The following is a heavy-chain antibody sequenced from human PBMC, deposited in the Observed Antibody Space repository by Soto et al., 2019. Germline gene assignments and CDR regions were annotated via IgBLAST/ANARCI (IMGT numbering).Heavy chain of an antibody. CDR3: ASLAYYDILTGLRH. J-gene: IGHJ4*02. CDR1: GGSISSYY. Sequence: PSETLSLTCTVSGGSISSYYWSWIRQPPGKGLEWIGYIYYTGSTNYNPSLKSRVTISVDTSKNQFSLKLNSVTAADTAVYYCASLAYYDILTGLRHWGQGTLVTVSS. V-gene: IGHV4-59*01. D-gene: IGHD3-9*01. CDR2: IYYTGST.